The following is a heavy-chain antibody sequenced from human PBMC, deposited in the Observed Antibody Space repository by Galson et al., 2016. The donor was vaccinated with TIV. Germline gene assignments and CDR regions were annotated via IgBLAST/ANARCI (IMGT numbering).Heavy chain of an antibody. Sequence: QSGAEVKKPGESLKISCKDSGYNFLSYWIAWVRQMPGKGFEWLGIIFPNDSDIRYSPYFRGLVTMSADKSTSTAYLQCSSLKASDTAMYYCARMSLLGALDVWGQGTMVIVSS. CDR1: GYNFLSYW. J-gene: IGHJ3*01. CDR2: IFPNDSDI. D-gene: IGHD3-16*01. CDR3: ARMSLLGALDV. V-gene: IGHV5-51*03.